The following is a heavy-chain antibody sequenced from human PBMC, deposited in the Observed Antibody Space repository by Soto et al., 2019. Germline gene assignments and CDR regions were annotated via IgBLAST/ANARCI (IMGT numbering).Heavy chain of an antibody. Sequence: EVQLVESGGGLVQPGGSLRLSCAASGFTFSRYAMHWVRQXPXXGLEYVSAISSNGGSTYYANSVKGRFTISRDNSKNXXXXXXXXXXXXXXXXXYCARDXXSYYLDYWGQGTLVTVSS. CDR3: ARDXXSYYLDY. D-gene: IGHD1-26*01. CDR2: ISSNGGST. J-gene: IGHJ4*02. CDR1: GFTFSRYA. V-gene: IGHV3-64*01.